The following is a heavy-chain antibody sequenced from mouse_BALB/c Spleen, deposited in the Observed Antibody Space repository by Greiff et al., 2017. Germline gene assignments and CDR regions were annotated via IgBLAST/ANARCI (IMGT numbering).Heavy chain of an antibody. D-gene: IGHD2-1*01. J-gene: IGHJ2*01. V-gene: IGHV5-12-2*01. CDR2: ISNAGGST. CDR3: ARQVAYYGNYEPFDY. CDR1: GFTFSSYT. Sequence: EVKLMESGGGLVQPGGSLKLSCAASGFTFSSYTMSWVRQTPEKRLEWVAYISNAGGSTYYPDTVKGRFTISRDNTKNTLYLQMSSLKSEDTAMYYCARQVAYYGNYEPFDYWGQGTTLTVSS.